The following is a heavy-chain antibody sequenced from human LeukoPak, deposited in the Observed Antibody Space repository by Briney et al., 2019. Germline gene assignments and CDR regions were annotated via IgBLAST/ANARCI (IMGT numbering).Heavy chain of an antibody. CDR1: GGSISSGDYY. D-gene: IGHD3-3*01. Sequence: SQTLSLTCTVSGGSISSGDYYWSWIRQPPGTGLEWIGYIYYSGSTYYNPSLKSRVTISVDTSKNQFSLKLSSVTAADTAVYYCARGRRIFKGFDYWGQGTLVTVSS. V-gene: IGHV4-30-4*01. CDR3: ARGRRIFKGFDY. CDR2: IYYSGST. J-gene: IGHJ4*02.